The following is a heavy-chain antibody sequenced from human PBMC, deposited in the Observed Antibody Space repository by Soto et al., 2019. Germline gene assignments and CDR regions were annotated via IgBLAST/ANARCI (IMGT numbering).Heavy chain of an antibody. CDR1: GDSASSNSVA. CDR3: ARDTPAKGSYFDY. J-gene: IGHJ4*02. D-gene: IGHD1-26*01. V-gene: IGHV6-1*01. Sequence: SQTLSLTCAISGDSASSNSVAWNWIRQSPSRGLEWLGRTYYKSKWYNDYAVSVKSRITINPDTSKNQFSLQLNSVTPEDTAVYYCARDTPAKGSYFDYWGQGTLVTSPQ. CDR2: TYYKSKWYN.